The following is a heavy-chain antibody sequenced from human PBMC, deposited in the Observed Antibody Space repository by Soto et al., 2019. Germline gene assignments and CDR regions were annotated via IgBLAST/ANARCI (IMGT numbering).Heavy chain of an antibody. D-gene: IGHD3-22*01. CDR3: AKDRHYGVITRGRGYNRFDP. CDR2: ISGSGGST. J-gene: IGHJ5*02. CDR1: GFTFSSYA. Sequence: EVQLLESGGGLVQPGGSLRLSCAASGFTFSSYAMSWVRQAPGKGLEWVSAISGSGGSTYYADSVKGRFTISRDNSKNTLYLHMNSMRAEDTAAYHCAKDRHYGVITRGRGYNRFDPWGQGTLVTVSS. V-gene: IGHV3-23*01.